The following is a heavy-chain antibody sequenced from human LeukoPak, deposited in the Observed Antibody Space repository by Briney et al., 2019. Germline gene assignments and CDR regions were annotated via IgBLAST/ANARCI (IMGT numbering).Heavy chain of an antibody. V-gene: IGHV1-46*01. CDR3: AREAIVVVPAAVLDY. CDR1: GYTFTSYY. J-gene: IGHJ4*02. D-gene: IGHD2-2*01. Sequence: GASVKVSCKASGYTFTSYYMHWVRQAPGQGLEWMRIINPSGGSTSYAQKFQGRVTMTRDTSTSTVYMELSSLRSEDTAVYYCAREAIVVVPAAVLDYWGQGTLVTVSS. CDR2: INPSGGST.